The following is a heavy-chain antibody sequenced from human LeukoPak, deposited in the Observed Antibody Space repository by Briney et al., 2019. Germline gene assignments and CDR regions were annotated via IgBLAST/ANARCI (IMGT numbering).Heavy chain of an antibody. V-gene: IGHV3-21*01. CDR1: GFTFSNYH. CDR3: ARGLCGGDCYDY. J-gene: IGHJ4*02. D-gene: IGHD2-21*01. CDR2: ISNTASYI. Sequence: GGSLRLSCAASGFTFSNYHMNWVRQAPGKGLEWVSSISNTASYIYYADSVKGRFTISRDNAKNSLYLQMNSLRAEDTAVYYCARGLCGGDCYDYWGQGTLVTVPS.